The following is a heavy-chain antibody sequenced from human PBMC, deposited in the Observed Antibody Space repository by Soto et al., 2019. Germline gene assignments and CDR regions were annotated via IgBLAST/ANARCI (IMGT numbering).Heavy chain of an antibody. V-gene: IGHV3-49*03. CDR2: IRSKAYGGTT. Sequence: EVQLVESGGGLVQPGRSLRLSCTASGFTFGDYAMSWFRQAPGKGLEWVGFIRSKAYGGTTEYAASVKGRFTISRDDSKSIAYLQMNSLKTDDTAVYYCTTEFWSGYSLFGYYVDVWGRGTTVTVSS. J-gene: IGHJ6*03. D-gene: IGHD3-3*01. CDR1: GFTFGDYA. CDR3: TTEFWSGYSLFGYYVDV.